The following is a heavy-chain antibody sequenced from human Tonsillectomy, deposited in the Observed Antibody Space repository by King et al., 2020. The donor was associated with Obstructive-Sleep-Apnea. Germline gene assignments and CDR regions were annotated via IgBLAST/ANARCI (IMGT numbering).Heavy chain of an antibody. Sequence: QLVQSGAEVKKPGASVKVSCKASGYTFTGYYIHWLRQAPGPGLEWMGWISPNSGATKYAQKFQDRVTMTRDTSISTAYMDLSRLRSDDTAIYYCARDMSADDSTSLAYWGQGTLVTVSS. D-gene: IGHD3-16*01. J-gene: IGHJ4*02. CDR2: ISPNSGAT. CDR1: GYTFTGYY. CDR3: ARDMSADDSTSLAY. V-gene: IGHV1-2*02.